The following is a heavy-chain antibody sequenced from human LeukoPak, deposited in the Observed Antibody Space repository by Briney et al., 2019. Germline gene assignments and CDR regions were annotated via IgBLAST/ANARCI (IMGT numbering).Heavy chain of an antibody. D-gene: IGHD6-13*01. CDR1: GFTFRTYA. CDR2: ISGSSGST. Sequence: GGSLRLSCAASGFTFRTYAMSWVRQAPGKGLEWVSAISGSSGSTYYADSVKGRFTISRDNSKNTLYLQMSSLRAEDTALYYCAKGESSNWYYFDYWGQGTLVTVSS. CDR3: AKGESSNWYYFDY. V-gene: IGHV3-23*01. J-gene: IGHJ4*02.